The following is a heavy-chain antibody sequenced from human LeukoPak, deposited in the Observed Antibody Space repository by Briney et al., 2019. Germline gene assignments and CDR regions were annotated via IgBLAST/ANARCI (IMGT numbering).Heavy chain of an antibody. Sequence: GGSLRLSCAASRFTFSDYYMSGIRQAPGKGLEWVSYISSSGSTIYYADSVKGRFTISRDNAKNSLYLQMNSLRAEDTAVYYCARELNIAAAGIYYMDVWGKGTTVTVSS. CDR3: ARELNIAAAGIYYMDV. J-gene: IGHJ6*03. D-gene: IGHD6-13*01. V-gene: IGHV3-11*01. CDR1: RFTFSDYY. CDR2: ISSSGSTI.